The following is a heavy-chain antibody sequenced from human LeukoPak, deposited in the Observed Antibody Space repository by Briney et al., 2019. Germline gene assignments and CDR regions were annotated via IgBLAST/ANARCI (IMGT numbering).Heavy chain of an antibody. D-gene: IGHD3-10*01. CDR1: GFTFSNYE. CDR2: ISSGGSTV. Sequence: GGSLRLSRAASGFTFSNYEMHWVRRAPGKGLEWVSYISSGGSTVYYADSVKGRFTVSRDNAKNSLYLQMSSLRAEDTAVYYCARGGSFVEYWGQGTLVSVSS. CDR3: ARGGSFVEY. J-gene: IGHJ4*02. V-gene: IGHV3-48*03.